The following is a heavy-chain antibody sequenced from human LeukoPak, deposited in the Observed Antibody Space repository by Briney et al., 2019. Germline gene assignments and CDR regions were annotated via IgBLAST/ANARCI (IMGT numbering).Heavy chain of an antibody. V-gene: IGHV4-30-4*08. J-gene: IGHJ6*03. Sequence: SETLSLTCTVSGGSISSGDYYWSWIRQPPGKGLEWIGYIYYSGSTYYNPSLKSRVTISVDTSKNQFSLKLSSVTAADTAVYYCARGYYDFWSGYYTHYYYYYMDVWGKGTTVTVSS. CDR2: IYYSGST. CDR1: GGSISSGDYY. D-gene: IGHD3-3*01. CDR3: ARGYYDFWSGYYTHYYYYYMDV.